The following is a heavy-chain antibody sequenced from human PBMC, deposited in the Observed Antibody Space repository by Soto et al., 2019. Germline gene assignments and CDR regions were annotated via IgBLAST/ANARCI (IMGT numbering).Heavy chain of an antibody. Sequence: GASVKVSCKASGYTFTSYYMHWVRQAPGQGLEWMGIINPSGGSTSYAQKFQGRDTMTRDTSTSTVYLELSSLRSEDTAVYYCARDQGRSGWPLRWYDPLGQGTLVTVAS. CDR3: ARDQGRSGWPLRWYDP. V-gene: IGHV1-46*01. J-gene: IGHJ5*02. CDR2: INPSGGST. D-gene: IGHD6-19*01. CDR1: GYTFTSYY.